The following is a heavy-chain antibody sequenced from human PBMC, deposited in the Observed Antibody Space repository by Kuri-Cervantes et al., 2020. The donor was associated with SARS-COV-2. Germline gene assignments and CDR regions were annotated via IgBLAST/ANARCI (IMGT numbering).Heavy chain of an antibody. D-gene: IGHD3-22*01. Sequence: GSLRLSCTVSGGSLSGHHWSWIRQPPGKGLEWIGFVFYTGGTKYNPSLESRLTISVDTSKNQFSLKLNSVTAADTAVYYCARLTYYYDSSGYNDAFDIWGQGTMVTVSS. J-gene: IGHJ3*02. CDR3: ARLTYYYDSSGYNDAFDI. CDR1: GGSLSGHH. V-gene: IGHV4-59*08. CDR2: VFYTGGT.